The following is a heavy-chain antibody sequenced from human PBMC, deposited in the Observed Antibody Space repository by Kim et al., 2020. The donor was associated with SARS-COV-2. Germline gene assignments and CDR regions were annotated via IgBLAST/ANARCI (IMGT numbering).Heavy chain of an antibody. V-gene: IGHV3-74*01. CDR1: GFSFSSYW. D-gene: IGHD2-2*01. CDR2: IDLDGSGT. Sequence: GGSLRLSCAPSGFSFSSYWIHWVRQTPGKGLVWVSRIDLDGSGTHYADSVKGRFTISRDNAKNRVYLQMNNLRVEDTAVYYCATAGSSVAEYIWGQGTMV. CDR3: ATAGSSVAEYI. J-gene: IGHJ3*02.